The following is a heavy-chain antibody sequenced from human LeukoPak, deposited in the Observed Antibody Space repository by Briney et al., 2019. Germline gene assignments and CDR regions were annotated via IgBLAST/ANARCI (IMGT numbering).Heavy chain of an antibody. Sequence: GESLKISCKGSGYSFTSYWISWVRQMPGEGLEWMGRIDPSDSYTNYSPSFQGHVTISADKSISTAYLQWSSLKASDTAMYYCAREVKSTSCYEVRDWGQGTLVTVSS. CDR2: IDPSDSYT. CDR1: GYSFTSYW. D-gene: IGHD2-2*01. V-gene: IGHV5-10-1*01. CDR3: AREVKSTSCYEVRD. J-gene: IGHJ4*02.